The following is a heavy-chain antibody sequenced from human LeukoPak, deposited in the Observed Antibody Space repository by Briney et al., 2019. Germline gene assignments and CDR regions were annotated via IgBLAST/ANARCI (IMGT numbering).Heavy chain of an antibody. J-gene: IGHJ4*02. CDR1: GFTFDDYG. V-gene: IGHV3-20*04. CDR2: INWIGGST. D-gene: IGHD3-10*01. CDR3: ARYYDYGSGSYTFDY. Sequence: GGSLRLSCAASGFTFDDYGMSWVRQAPGKGLEWVSGINWIGGSTGYADSVKGRFTISRDNAKNSLYLQMNSPRAEDTALYYCARYYDYGSGSYTFDYWGQGTLVTVSS.